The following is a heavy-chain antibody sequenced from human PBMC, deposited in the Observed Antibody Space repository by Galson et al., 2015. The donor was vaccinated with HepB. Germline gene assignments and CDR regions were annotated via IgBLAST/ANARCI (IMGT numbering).Heavy chain of an antibody. J-gene: IGHJ4*02. Sequence: SLRLSCAASGFALRDYTMNCVRQAPGNGLEWLSSISRSNSYIYSADSGQGPFTIYRDNAENSLYLQMNSLRVEDTAMYYCARVAEDAGGNNYWGQGTLVTVSS. D-gene: IGHD2-15*01. CDR2: ISRSNSYI. CDR3: ARVAEDAGGNNY. V-gene: IGHV3-21*06. CDR1: GFALRDYT.